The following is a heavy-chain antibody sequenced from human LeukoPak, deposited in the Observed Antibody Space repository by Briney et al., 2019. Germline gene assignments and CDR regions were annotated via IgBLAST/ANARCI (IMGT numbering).Heavy chain of an antibody. D-gene: IGHD2-2*02. V-gene: IGHV3-23*01. J-gene: IGHJ4*02. CDR3: AKDHCSSTSCYTDY. CDR1: GFTFSSYA. Sequence: GGSLRLSCAASGFTFSSYAMSWVCQAPGKGLEWVSAISGSGGSTYYADSVKGRFTISRDNSKNTLYLQMNSLRAEDTAVYYCAKDHCSSTSCYTDYWGQGTLVTVSS. CDR2: ISGSGGST.